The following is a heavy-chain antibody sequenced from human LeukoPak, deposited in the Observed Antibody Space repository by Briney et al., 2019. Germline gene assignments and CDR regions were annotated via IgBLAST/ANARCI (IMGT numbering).Heavy chain of an antibody. CDR1: GLTFSSNY. V-gene: IGHV3-53*01. CDR3: ARYDLRGAFDI. Sequence: PGGSLRLSCAASGLTFSSNYMSWVRQAPGKGLEWVSVIYSGGSTYYADSVKGRFTISRDNSQNNLYLQMNSLRVEDTAVYYCARYDLRGAFDIWGQGAMVTISS. CDR2: IYSGGST. D-gene: IGHD3-3*01. J-gene: IGHJ3*02.